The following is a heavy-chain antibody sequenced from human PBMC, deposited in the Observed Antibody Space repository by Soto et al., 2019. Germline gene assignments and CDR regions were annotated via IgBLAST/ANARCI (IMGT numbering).Heavy chain of an antibody. CDR3: ARATSGWYKDAFDI. J-gene: IGHJ3*02. Sequence: QVQLVESGGGVVQPGRSLRLSCAASGFTFSSYAMHWVRQAPGKGLEWVAVISYDGSNKYYADSVKGRFTISRDNSKNTVYLQMNSLRPEDTAVYYCARATSGWYKDAFDIWGQGTMVTVSS. CDR1: GFTFSSYA. D-gene: IGHD6-19*01. V-gene: IGHV3-30-3*01. CDR2: ISYDGSNK.